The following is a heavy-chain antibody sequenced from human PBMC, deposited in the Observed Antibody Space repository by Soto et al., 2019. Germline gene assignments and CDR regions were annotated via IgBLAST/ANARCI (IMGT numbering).Heavy chain of an antibody. J-gene: IGHJ4*02. CDR3: AKRAYCTSTTCLHSFDY. Sequence: GSLLLSCAASGFTFSIYDMSWVRQPPGKGLEWVSTISGSGRDTYYADFVKGRLTTSRDNSKNTLYLQMNSLRAEDTAQYYCAKRAYCTSTTCLHSFDYWGRGTLVTVSS. V-gene: IGHV3-23*01. CDR2: ISGSGRDT. D-gene: IGHD2-2*01. CDR1: GFTFSIYD.